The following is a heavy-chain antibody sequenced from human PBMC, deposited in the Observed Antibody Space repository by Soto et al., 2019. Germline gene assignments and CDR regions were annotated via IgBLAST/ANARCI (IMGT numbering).Heavy chain of an antibody. V-gene: IGHV3-23*01. D-gene: IGHD1-26*01. J-gene: IGHJ4*02. CDR3: ARKPPMGGATMGFDY. CDR1: GFTFSSYA. Sequence: EVQLLESGGGLVQPGGSLRLSCAASGFTFSSYAMSWVRQAPGKGLEWVSAISGSGGSTYYADSVKGRFTISRDNSKNTLYLHMNSLRAEDTAVYYCARKPPMGGATMGFDYWGQGTLVTVSS. CDR2: ISGSGGST.